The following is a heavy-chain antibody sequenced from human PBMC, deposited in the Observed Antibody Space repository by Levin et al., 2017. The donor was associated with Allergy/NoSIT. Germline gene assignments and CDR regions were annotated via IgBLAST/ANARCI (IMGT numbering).Heavy chain of an antibody. V-gene: IGHV4-59*01. Sequence: SQTLSLTCTVSGGSISSYYWSWIRQPPGKGLEWIGYIYYSGSTNYNPSLKSRVTISVDTSKNQFSLKLSSVTAADTAVYYCAREGLLWFREYRGALYYWGQGTLVTVSS. D-gene: IGHD3-10*01. CDR3: AREGLLWFREYRGALYY. J-gene: IGHJ4*02. CDR2: IYYSGST. CDR1: GGSISSYY.